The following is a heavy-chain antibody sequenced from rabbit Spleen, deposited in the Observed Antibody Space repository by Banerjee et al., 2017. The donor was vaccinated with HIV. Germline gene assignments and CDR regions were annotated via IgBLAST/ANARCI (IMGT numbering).Heavy chain of an antibody. CDR3: ARDLVAVIGWNFGL. V-gene: IGHV1S45*01. CDR2: INTYTARP. Sequence: LEESGGGLVQPEGSLALTCKASGFSFSDRDVMCWVRQAPGKGLQWIACINTYTARPVYATWAKGRFTISRTSSTTVTLQMTSLTAADTATYFCARDLVAVIGWNFGLWGPGTLVTVS. J-gene: IGHJ6*01. CDR1: GFSFSDRDV. D-gene: IGHD1-1*01.